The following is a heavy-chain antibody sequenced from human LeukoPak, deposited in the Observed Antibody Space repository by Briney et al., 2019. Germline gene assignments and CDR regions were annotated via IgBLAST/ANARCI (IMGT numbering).Heavy chain of an antibody. Sequence: GGSLRLSCVASGFTFSSYWISWVRQAPGRGLEWVANIRQDELEKYYLDSVKGRFTISRDNAKNSLYLQMNSLRAEDTAVYYCARFCDHGRYWGQGTLVTVSS. J-gene: IGHJ4*02. CDR2: IRQDELEK. D-gene: IGHD1-14*01. V-gene: IGHV3-7*01. CDR1: GFTFSSYW. CDR3: ARFCDHGRY.